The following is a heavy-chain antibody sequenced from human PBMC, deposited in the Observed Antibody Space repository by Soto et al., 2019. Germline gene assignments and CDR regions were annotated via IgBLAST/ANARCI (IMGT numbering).Heavy chain of an antibody. CDR3: AKVVVSATHAFYYYGMEV. Sequence: GGSLRLSCTASGFTFSSYAMNWVRQAPGKGLEWVSAISGSGGSTYYADSVKGRFTISRDNSKNTLYLQMNSLRAEDTAVYYCAKVVVSATHAFYYYGMEVWGQGTTVTVSS. J-gene: IGHJ6*02. D-gene: IGHD2-15*01. V-gene: IGHV3-23*01. CDR1: GFTFSSYA. CDR2: ISGSGGST.